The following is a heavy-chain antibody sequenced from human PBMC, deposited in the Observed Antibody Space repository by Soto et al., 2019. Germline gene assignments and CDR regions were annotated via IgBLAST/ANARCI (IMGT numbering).Heavy chain of an antibody. CDR2: ISGSGGST. Sequence: EVQLLESGGGLVQPGGSLRLSCAASGFTFSSYAMSWVRQAPGKGLEWVSAISGSGGSTYYADSVKGRFTISRDNSKKTLYLQMNSLRAEDTAVYYCAKSMIVVVISNYFDYWVQEALVTASS. CDR1: GFTFSSYA. V-gene: IGHV3-23*01. D-gene: IGHD3-22*01. J-gene: IGHJ4*02. CDR3: AKSMIVVVISNYFDY.